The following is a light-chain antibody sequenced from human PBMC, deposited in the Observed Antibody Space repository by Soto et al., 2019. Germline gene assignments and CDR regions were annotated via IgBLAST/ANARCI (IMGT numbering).Light chain of an antibody. CDR3: QQYYSTPWT. CDR1: QSVLYSSNNKNY. J-gene: IGKJ1*01. CDR2: WAS. Sequence: DIVMTQSPYSLAASLGERATINCKSSQSVLYSSNNKNYLAWYQQKPGQPPKLLIYWASTRESGVPDRFSGSGSGTNFTLTISSLQAEDVAVYYCQQYYSTPWTFGQGTKVDIK. V-gene: IGKV4-1*01.